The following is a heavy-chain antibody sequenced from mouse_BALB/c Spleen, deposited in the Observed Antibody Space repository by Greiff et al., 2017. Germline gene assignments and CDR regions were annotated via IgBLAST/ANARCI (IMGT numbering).Heavy chain of an antibody. D-gene: IGHD1-1*02. CDR1: GFSLTSYG. J-gene: IGHJ4*01. Sequence: QVQLKQSGPGLVQPSQSLSITCKVSGFSLTSYGVHWVRQSPGKGLEWLGVIWSGGSTDYNAAFISRLSISKDNSKSQVFFKMNSLQANDTAIYYCARNGGYYAMDYWGQGTSVTVSS. V-gene: IGHV2-2*02. CDR3: ARNGGYYAMDY. CDR2: IWSGGST.